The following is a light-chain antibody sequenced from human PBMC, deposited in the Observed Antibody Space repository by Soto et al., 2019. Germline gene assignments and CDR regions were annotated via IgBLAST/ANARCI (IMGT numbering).Light chain of an antibody. CDR2: GAC. V-gene: IGKV3-20*01. CDR1: QSVSNNY. J-gene: IGKJ1*01. CDR3: LQYGGSPRT. Sequence: EIVLTQSPGTLSLSPGERATLSCRASQSVSNNYLAWYQQRPGQAPRLLIYGACSRATGIPDRFSGSGSGNNFPPTISRLEPEDFAVYYFLQYGGSPRTFGQGTKVEIK.